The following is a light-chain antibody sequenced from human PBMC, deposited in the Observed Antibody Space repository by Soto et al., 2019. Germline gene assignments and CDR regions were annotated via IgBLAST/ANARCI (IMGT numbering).Light chain of an antibody. CDR3: QQYGSLGT. Sequence: EILLTQSPCTLSLSPGERATLSCRASQSVSKNYLAWYQQKPGHAPSLLIYGASNRATGIPDRLSGSGSGTDFTLTISRLEPEDFAVYYCQQYGSLGTFGQGTKVDIK. CDR2: GAS. V-gene: IGKV3-20*01. J-gene: IGKJ1*01. CDR1: QSVSKNY.